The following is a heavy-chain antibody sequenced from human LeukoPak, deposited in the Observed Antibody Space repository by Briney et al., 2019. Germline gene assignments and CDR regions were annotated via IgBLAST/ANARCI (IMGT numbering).Heavy chain of an antibody. J-gene: IGHJ4*02. CDR1: GFTXSSYA. V-gene: IGHV3-23*01. D-gene: IGHD5-18*01. Sequence: GXLRLSCXASGFTXSSYAMSWVRQAPGKGLEWVSAISGSGGSTYYADSVKGRFTISRDNSKNTLYLQMNSLRAEDTAVYYCAKERRGYSFLFDYWGQGTLVTASS. CDR2: ISGSGGST. CDR3: AKERRGYSFLFDY.